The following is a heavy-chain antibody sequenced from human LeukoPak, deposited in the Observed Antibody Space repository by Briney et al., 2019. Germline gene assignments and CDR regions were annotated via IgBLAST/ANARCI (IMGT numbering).Heavy chain of an antibody. D-gene: IGHD3-22*01. J-gene: IGHJ4*02. CDR3: TGKYYYGSSGYYYVDY. CDR2: IYHSGST. Sequence: SETLSLTCAVSGYSISSGYFWGWIRQSPGKGLEWIGSIYHSGSTYYNPSLKSRVTISVDTSKNQFSLKLSSVTAADTAVYYCTGKYYYGSSGYYYVDYWGQGTLVTVSS. CDR1: GYSISSGYF. V-gene: IGHV4-38-2*01.